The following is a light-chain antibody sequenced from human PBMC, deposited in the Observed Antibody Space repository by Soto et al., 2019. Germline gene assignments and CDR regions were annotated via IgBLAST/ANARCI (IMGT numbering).Light chain of an antibody. V-gene: IGLV2-14*01. CDR2: EVS. CDR1: SSDVGGYKY. Sequence: QSALTQPASVSGSPGQSITISCTGTSSDVGGYKYVSWYQQHPGKAPKVMIYEVSNRPSGVSNRFSGSKSGSTASLTISGLQAEDEADYYCSSYASSGAGVFGGGTKLTVL. CDR3: SSYASSGAGV. J-gene: IGLJ3*02.